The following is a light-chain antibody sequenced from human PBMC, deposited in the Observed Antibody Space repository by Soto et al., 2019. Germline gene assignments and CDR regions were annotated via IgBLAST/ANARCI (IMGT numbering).Light chain of an antibody. CDR1: QSISSW. CDR3: QQYNSYST. J-gene: IGKJ2*01. V-gene: IGKV1-5*01. Sequence: DIQMTQSPSTLSASVGDRVTITCRASQSISSWLAWYQQKPGKAPKLLIYDASSLESGVPSRFSRSVSGTEFTLTISSLQPDDFATYYCQQYNSYSTFGQATKLEIK. CDR2: DAS.